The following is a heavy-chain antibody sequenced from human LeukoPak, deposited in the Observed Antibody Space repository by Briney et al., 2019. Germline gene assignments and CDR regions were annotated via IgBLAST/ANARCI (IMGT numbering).Heavy chain of an antibody. V-gene: IGHV3-53*01. D-gene: IGHD3-22*01. CDR1: GFTVSSNY. CDR3: ARDRTMIVVALDY. J-gene: IGHJ4*02. Sequence: GGSLGLSCAASGFTVSSNYMSWVRQAPGKGLEWVSVIYSGGSTYYADSVKGRFTISRDNSKNTLYLQMNSLRAEDTAVYYCARDRTMIVVALDYWGQGTLVTVSS. CDR2: IYSGGST.